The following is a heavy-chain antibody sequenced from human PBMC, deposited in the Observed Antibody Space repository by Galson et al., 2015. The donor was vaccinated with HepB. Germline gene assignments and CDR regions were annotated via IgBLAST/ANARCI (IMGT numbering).Heavy chain of an antibody. Sequence: SVKVSCKVSGYTLSELSMHWVRQAPGKGLEWMGGYDPENGETIYAQKFQGRVTMTEDTSTETAYMELSSLRSEDTAMYYCATEQIVEAFDIWGQGTMVTVSS. CDR2: YDPENGET. V-gene: IGHV1-24*01. J-gene: IGHJ3*02. CDR3: ATEQIVEAFDI. CDR1: GYTLSELS. D-gene: IGHD5-24*01.